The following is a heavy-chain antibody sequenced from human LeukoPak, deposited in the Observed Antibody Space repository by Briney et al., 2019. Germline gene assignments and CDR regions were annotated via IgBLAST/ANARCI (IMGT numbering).Heavy chain of an antibody. J-gene: IGHJ4*02. CDR3: AKVVVRGVSVPKTDY. Sequence: GGSLRLSCAASGFTFDDYAMHWVRQAPGKGLEWVSLISGDGGSTYYADSVKGRFTLSRDNSKNSLYLQMNSLRTEDAALYYCAKVVVRGVSVPKTDYWGQGTLVTVSS. D-gene: IGHD3-10*01. CDR2: ISGDGGST. CDR1: GFTFDDYA. V-gene: IGHV3-43*02.